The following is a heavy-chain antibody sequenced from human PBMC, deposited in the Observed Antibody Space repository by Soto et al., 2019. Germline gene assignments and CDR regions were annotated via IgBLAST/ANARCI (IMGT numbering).Heavy chain of an antibody. Sequence: ATLSLTCTVSGGSISSYYWSWVRQPPGKRLEWFGYIYYSGSTNYIPSLKSRCTISADTSKNQVSLKLSSVTAAYTELYYCARERTSRITIFGVASGMLDYWGQGTLVTVS. CDR3: ARERTSRITIFGVASGMLDY. V-gene: IGHV4-59*01. CDR1: GGSISSYY. J-gene: IGHJ4*02. D-gene: IGHD3-3*01. CDR2: IYYSGST.